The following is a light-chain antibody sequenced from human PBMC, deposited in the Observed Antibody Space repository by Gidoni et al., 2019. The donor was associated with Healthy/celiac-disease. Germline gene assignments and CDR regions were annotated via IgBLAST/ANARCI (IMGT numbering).Light chain of an antibody. CDR1: STDVGGYNY. V-gene: IGLV2-11*01. CDR2: DVS. J-gene: IGLJ3*02. Sequence: QSALTQPRSVPGSPGQSVTISCTGTSTDVGGYNYVSWYHQHPGKAPKLMNYDVSKRPSGVHDRFSGSKSGNAASLTISGLQAEDEADYCCCSYGGSSWVFGGGTKLTVL. CDR3: CSYGGSSWV.